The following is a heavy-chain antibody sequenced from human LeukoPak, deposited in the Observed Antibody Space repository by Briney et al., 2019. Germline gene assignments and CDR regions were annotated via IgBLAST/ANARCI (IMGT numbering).Heavy chain of an antibody. J-gene: IGHJ5*02. CDR2: IYPGDSDT. D-gene: IGHD2-2*01. V-gene: IGHV5-51*01. Sequence: GESLKISCKGSGYSFTSYWIGWVRQMPGKGLEWMGIIYPGDSDTRYSPSFQGQVTISADKYISTACLQWSTLKASDTAIYYCTRHWGVVSAANNKWFDPWGQGTLVTVSS. CDR1: GYSFTSYW. CDR3: TRHWGVVSAANNKWFDP.